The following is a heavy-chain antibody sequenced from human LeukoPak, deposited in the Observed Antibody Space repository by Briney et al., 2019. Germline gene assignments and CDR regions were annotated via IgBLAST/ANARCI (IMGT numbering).Heavy chain of an antibody. CDR2: MNPNSGNT. V-gene: IGHV1-8*01. CDR1: GFTFTHYD. Sequence: SVKVSCKTSGFTFTHYDINWVRQASGQGLEWMGWMNPNSGNTGYTQKFQGRVAMTRDNSITTAYMELSSLRSEDTAVYYCVKESGAVFGPDYFDSWGQGTLVTVSS. J-gene: IGHJ4*02. CDR3: VKESGAVFGPDYFDS. D-gene: IGHD3-3*01.